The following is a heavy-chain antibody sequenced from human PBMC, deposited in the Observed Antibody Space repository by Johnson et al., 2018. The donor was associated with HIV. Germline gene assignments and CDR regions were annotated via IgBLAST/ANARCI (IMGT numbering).Heavy chain of an antibody. CDR1: GFTFNTYW. J-gene: IGHJ3*02. CDR3: ARTPSLPGAFDI. CDR2: INNDGGST. Sequence: VQLVESGGGLVQPGGSLRLSCAVSGFTFNTYWMHWVRQAPGKGLVWVARINNDGGSTSYVDSVTGRFTISRDNAKNSLYLQMNSLRAEDTAVYYCARTPSLPGAFDIWGQGTMVTVSS. V-gene: IGHV3-74*02.